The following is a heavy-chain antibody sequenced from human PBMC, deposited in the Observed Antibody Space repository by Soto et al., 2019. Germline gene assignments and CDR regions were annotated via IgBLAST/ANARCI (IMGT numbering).Heavy chain of an antibody. CDR2: INAGNGNT. J-gene: IGHJ4*02. D-gene: IGHD2-21*02. Sequence: QVQLVQSGAEEKKPGASVKVSCKASGYTFTSYAMHWVRQAPGQRLEWMGWINAGNGNTKYSQKFQGRVTNTRDTSASPAHMELSSLRSEDTAVYYCARSIVVVTALDYWGQGTLGTVSS. CDR3: ARSIVVVTALDY. CDR1: GYTFTSYA. V-gene: IGHV1-3*05.